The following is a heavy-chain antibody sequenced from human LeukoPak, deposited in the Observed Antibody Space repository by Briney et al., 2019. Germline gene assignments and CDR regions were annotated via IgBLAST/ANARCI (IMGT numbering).Heavy chain of an antibody. V-gene: IGHV1-2*02. J-gene: IGHJ3*02. D-gene: IGHD2-21*01. Sequence: ASVKVSCKASGYTFTGYYMHWVRQAPGQGLEWMGWINPNSGGTNYAQKFQGRVTMTRETSISTAYMELSRLRSDDTAVYYGASLVVVIASIRTNDAFDIWGQGTMVTVSS. CDR2: INPNSGGT. CDR3: ASLVVVIASIRTNDAFDI. CDR1: GYTFTGYY.